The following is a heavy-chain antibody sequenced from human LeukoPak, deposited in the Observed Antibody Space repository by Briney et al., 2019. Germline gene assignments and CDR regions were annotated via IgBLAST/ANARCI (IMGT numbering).Heavy chain of an antibody. CDR1: GGSISSGSYY. CDR2: IYYSGST. D-gene: IGHD3-10*01. J-gene: IGHJ5*02. V-gene: IGHV4-61*01. CDR3: ASSGFRGSGIDP. Sequence: SETLSLTCTVSGGSISSGSYYWSWIRQPPGKGLEWIGYIYYSGSTNYNPSLKSRVTISVDTSKNQFSLKLSSVTAADTAVYYCASSGFRGSGIDPWGQGTLVTVSS.